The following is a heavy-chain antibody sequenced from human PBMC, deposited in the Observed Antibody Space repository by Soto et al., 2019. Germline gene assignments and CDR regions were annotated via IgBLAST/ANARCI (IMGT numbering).Heavy chain of an antibody. V-gene: IGHV4-31*03. CDR1: GDSITRGAYY. CDR3: ARARQYYDCELDP. Sequence: SETLSLTCTVSGDSITRGAYYWTWIRQHPGKGLEWIGYISNTGRTCYNPSLKSRLSISLDTSENQFSLKLTSVTAADTAIYYCARARQYYDCELDPWGQGTLVTVS. CDR2: ISNTGRT. J-gene: IGHJ5*02. D-gene: IGHD3-16*01.